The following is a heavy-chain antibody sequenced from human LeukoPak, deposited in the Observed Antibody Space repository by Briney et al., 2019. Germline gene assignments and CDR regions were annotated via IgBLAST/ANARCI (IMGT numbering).Heavy chain of an antibody. CDR3: ARWDGRSTLLYDY. V-gene: IGHV3-30*02. CDR1: GFTFSSYG. Sequence: GGSLRLSCAASGFTFSSYGMHWVRQAPGKGLEWVAFIRYDGSNKYYADSVKGRFTISRDNSKNTLYLQMNSLRAEDTAVYYSARWDGRSTLLYDYWGQGTLVTVSS. CDR2: IRYDGSNK. J-gene: IGHJ4*02. D-gene: IGHD1-14*01.